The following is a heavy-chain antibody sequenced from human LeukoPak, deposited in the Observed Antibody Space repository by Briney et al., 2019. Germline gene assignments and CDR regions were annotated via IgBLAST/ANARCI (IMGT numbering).Heavy chain of an antibody. CDR3: ARYHSSWYEVDS. CDR1: GFTFSNYA. V-gene: IGHV3-30*04. J-gene: IGHJ3*02. Sequence: GRSLRLSCAASGFTFSNYAMHWVRQAPGKGLEWVAVISYDGSNKYYADSVKGRFTISRDNSKNTLYLQMTSLRVEDTAVYYCARYHSSWYEVDSWGQGTMVTVSS. CDR2: ISYDGSNK. D-gene: IGHD6-13*01.